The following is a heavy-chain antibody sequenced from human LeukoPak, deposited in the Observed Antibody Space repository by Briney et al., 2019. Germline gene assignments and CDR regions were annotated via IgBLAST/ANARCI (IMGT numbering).Heavy chain of an antibody. D-gene: IGHD2-2*03. CDR1: GFTFNTYW. V-gene: IGHV3-74*03. CDR2: VNREGTTT. CDR3: ARDSDWILFDY. J-gene: IGHJ4*02. Sequence: GGSLRLSCAASGFTFNTYWMHWVRQAPGKGLVWVARVNREGTTTAYADSLKGRFIISRDNSKNTLYLQMNNLRAEDTAVYYCARDSDWILFDYWGQGTPVTVSS.